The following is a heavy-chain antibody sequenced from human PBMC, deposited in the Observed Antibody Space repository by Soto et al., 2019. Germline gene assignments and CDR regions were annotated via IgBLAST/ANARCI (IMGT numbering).Heavy chain of an antibody. V-gene: IGHV1-3*01. D-gene: IGHD6-19*01. CDR2: INAGNGNT. CDR3: ARAVAVAADFDY. CDR1: GYTFTSYA. Sequence: ASVKVSCKASGYTFTSYAMHWVRQAPGQRLEWMGWINAGNGNTKYSQRFQGRVTITRDTSASTAYMELSSLRSEDTAVYYCARAVAVAADFDYWGQGTLVTVSS. J-gene: IGHJ4*02.